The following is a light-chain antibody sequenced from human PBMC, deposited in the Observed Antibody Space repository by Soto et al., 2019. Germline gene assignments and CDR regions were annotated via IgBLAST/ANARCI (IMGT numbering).Light chain of an antibody. Sequence: EKVLTHSQATLSVSTKKRDTVXCRASQSVSSNLAWYQQKPGQAPRLLIYGASTRATGIPAKFSGGGSGTEFTLTIRSLQSEDFAIYYWQQYKNGWTFGQGARWIS. CDR1: QSVSSN. V-gene: IGKV3-15*01. CDR3: QQYKNGWT. J-gene: IGKJ1*01. CDR2: GAS.